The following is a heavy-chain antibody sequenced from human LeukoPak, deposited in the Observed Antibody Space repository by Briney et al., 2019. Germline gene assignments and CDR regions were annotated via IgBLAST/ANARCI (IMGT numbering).Heavy chain of an antibody. CDR1: GYTFTSYD. Sequence: ASVKVSCKASGYTFTSYDISWVRQATGQGLEWMGWMNPNSGNTGYAQKFQGRVTMTRNTSISTAYMELSSLRSEDTAVYYCARVPSLLRDTYDFWSGYYPYYFDYWGQGTLVTVSS. CDR2: MNPNSGNT. V-gene: IGHV1-8*01. J-gene: IGHJ4*02. D-gene: IGHD3-3*01. CDR3: ARVPSLLRDTYDFWSGYYPYYFDY.